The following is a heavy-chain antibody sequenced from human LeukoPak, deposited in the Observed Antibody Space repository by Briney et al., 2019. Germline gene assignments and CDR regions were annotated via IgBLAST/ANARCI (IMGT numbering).Heavy chain of an antibody. CDR1: GASISSFY. CDR2: IYNTGSA. CDR3: ARDSVTNPAIGFDP. Sequence: SETLSLTCKVSGASISSFYWGWIRQPAGKGLEWIGRIYNTGSANYNPSLQSRVTKSLDTSKNQLSLKVKSVTAADTAVYYCARDSVTNPAIGFDPRGQGTLVIVSS. J-gene: IGHJ5*02. V-gene: IGHV4-4*07. D-gene: IGHD3-3*01.